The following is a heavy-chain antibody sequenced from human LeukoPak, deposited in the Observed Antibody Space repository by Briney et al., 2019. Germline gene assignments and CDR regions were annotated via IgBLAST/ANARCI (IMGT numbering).Heavy chain of an antibody. CDR2: ILYSGTT. D-gene: IGHD3-16*01. V-gene: IGHV4-59*02. Sequence: SETLSLTCTVSGASVTSYYWNWIRQPPGKGLEWIGYILYSGTTNYNPSLNSRVTMSLDTSKNQFSLELSSVTAADTAEYYCARRIIARGLGQENWFDPWGQGTLVTVSS. CDR3: ARRIIARGLGQENWFDP. J-gene: IGHJ5*02. CDR1: GASVTSYY.